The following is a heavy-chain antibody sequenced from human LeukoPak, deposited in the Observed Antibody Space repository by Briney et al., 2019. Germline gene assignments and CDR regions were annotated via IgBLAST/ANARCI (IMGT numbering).Heavy chain of an antibody. CDR2: INEDGSEK. J-gene: IGHJ4*02. D-gene: IGHD3-16*01. Sequence: PGGSLRLSCAASGFTFSRCWMAWVRQAPGKGLEWVAHINEDGSEKNYVDPVKGRFTISRDNAENSVYLQMNRLRAEDTAVYYCVRDDYLGYWGQGTLVTVSS. V-gene: IGHV3-7*05. CDR1: GFTFSRCW. CDR3: VRDDYLGY.